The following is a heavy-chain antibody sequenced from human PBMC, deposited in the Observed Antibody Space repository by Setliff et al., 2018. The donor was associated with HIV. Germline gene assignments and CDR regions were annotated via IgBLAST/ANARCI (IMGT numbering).Heavy chain of an antibody. CDR1: GGSISSSSYY. CDR2: IYYRGST. Sequence: PSETLSLTCTVSGGSISSSSYYWGWIRQPPGKGLEWIGSIYYRGSTYYNPALKSRVTISVDRSKNQFSLKLSSVTAADTAVYYCARGLSFYDPGGFDYWGQGTLVTVSS. V-gene: IGHV4-39*01. D-gene: IGHD3-22*01. CDR3: ARGLSFYDPGGFDY. J-gene: IGHJ4*02.